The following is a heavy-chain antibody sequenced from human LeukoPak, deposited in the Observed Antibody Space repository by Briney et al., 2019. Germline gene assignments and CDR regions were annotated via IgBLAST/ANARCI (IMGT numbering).Heavy chain of an antibody. CDR1: GFTFDDYA. CDR3: AKDIRVAVASPIGY. D-gene: IGHD6-19*01. CDR2: ISWSSGSI. J-gene: IGHJ4*02. Sequence: GGSLRLSCAASGFTFDDYAMHWVRQAPGRGLEWVSGISWSSGSIGYADSVKGRFTISRDNAKNSLYLQMNSLRAEDTALYYCAKDIRVAVASPIGYWGQGTLVTVSS. V-gene: IGHV3-9*01.